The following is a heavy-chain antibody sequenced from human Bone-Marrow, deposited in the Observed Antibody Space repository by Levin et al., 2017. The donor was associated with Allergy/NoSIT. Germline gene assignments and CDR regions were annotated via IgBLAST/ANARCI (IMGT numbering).Heavy chain of an antibody. D-gene: IGHD3-22*01. CDR1: GASFSGYS. CDR2: INHSGGA. Sequence: SETLSLTCAVSGASFSGYSYTWIRQPPGRGLEWIGEINHSGGATYNPSLKSRVTISVDTSKSQFSLTLSSVTAADTAGYYCARSGNRNYFDTSASYLAYWGQGTLVTVSS. CDR3: ARSGNRNYFDTSASYLAY. J-gene: IGHJ4*02. V-gene: IGHV4-34*01.